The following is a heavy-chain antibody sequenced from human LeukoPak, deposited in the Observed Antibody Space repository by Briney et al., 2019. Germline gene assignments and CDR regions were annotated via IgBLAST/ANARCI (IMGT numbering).Heavy chain of an antibody. J-gene: IGHJ5*02. V-gene: IGHV1-46*01. Sequence: ASVKVSCKASGYTFTSYYMHWVRQAPGQGLEWMGIINPSGGSTSYAQKFQGRVTMTRDTSTSTVYMELSSLRSEDTAVYYCARDPTFYCSSTSCYLGHNWFDPWGQGTLVTVSS. CDR3: ARDPTFYCSSTSCYLGHNWFDP. CDR2: INPSGGST. D-gene: IGHD2-2*01. CDR1: GYTFTSYY.